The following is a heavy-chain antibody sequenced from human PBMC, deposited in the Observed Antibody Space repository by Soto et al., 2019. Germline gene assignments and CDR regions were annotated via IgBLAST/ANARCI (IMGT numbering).Heavy chain of an antibody. CDR2: ISAYNGNT. CDR3: ARDLAVGLVDY. D-gene: IGHD6-19*01. J-gene: IGHJ4*02. CDR1: GYTFTSYG. V-gene: IGHV1-18*01. Sequence: QVQLVQSGAEVKKPGASVKVSCKASGYTFTSYGISWVRQAPGQGLEWMGWISAYNGNTKYAQKLQGRVTMTTDTTTSNAYMEVRSLGSDDTAVYYCARDLAVGLVDYWGQGTLVTVSS.